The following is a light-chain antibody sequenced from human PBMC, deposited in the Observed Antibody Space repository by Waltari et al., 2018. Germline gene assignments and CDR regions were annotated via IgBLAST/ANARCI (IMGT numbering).Light chain of an antibody. CDR2: KVS. V-gene: IGKV2-30*02. CDR3: MQGTYWPYT. Sequence: DVVMTPSQLSLPVTLGQTASISCKSRQSLVHSNGNTHLNWFQQRPGQSPRRLFTKVSYRESGVPDSFSASGSVTDFTLKISRVEAEDVGFDYCMQGTYWPYTFGQGTRLDIK. J-gene: IGKJ2*01. CDR1: QSLVHSNGNTH.